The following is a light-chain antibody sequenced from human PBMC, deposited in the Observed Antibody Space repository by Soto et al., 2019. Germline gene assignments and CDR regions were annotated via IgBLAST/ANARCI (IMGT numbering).Light chain of an antibody. Sequence: DIVMTQSPEYLAVSLGERATINCRSSQSILYSSNNKNLIAWYQQKPGQPPKLLIYWASTRHSGVPDRFSGSGSGRDFTLTISILQAEDVAVYYCQQYYSPPRYTFGQGTRLGIK. CDR1: QSILYSSNNKNL. V-gene: IGKV4-1*01. CDR2: WAS. J-gene: IGKJ2*01. CDR3: QQYYSPPRYT.